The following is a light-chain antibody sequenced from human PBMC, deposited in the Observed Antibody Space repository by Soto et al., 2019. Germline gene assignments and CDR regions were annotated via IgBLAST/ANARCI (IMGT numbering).Light chain of an antibody. Sequence: SYELTQPPSVSVSPGQTASITCSGDRLGNKYASWYQQKPGQSPVLVIYQDTKRPSGIPKRFSGSNSGNTATLAISGTQAMDEADYYCQAWDTSTAVFGGGTKLTVL. J-gene: IGLJ2*01. V-gene: IGLV3-1*01. CDR2: QDT. CDR1: RLGNKY. CDR3: QAWDTSTAV.